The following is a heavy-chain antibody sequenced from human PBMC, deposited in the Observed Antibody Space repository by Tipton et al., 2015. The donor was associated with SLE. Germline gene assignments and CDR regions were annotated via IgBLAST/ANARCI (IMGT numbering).Heavy chain of an antibody. V-gene: IGHV4-39*07. Sequence: TLSLTCTVSGGSISSSSYHWGWIRQPPGKGLEWIGSIYYSGSTYYNPSLKSRVTISVDTSKNQFSLKLSSVTAADTAVYYCARHPGACHFDYWGQGTLVTVSS. CDR2: IYYSGST. J-gene: IGHJ4*02. CDR1: GGSISSSSYH. CDR3: ARHPGACHFDY.